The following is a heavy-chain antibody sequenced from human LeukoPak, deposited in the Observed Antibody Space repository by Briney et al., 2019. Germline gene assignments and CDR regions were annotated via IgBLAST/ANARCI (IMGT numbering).Heavy chain of an antibody. D-gene: IGHD6-19*01. Sequence: SETLSLTCAVYGGSLSGYYWSWLRQPPGKGLEWIGEINHSGSTNYNPSLKSRVTISVDTSKNQFSLKLSAVTAADTAVYYCARERYRAVAVDYWGQGTLVTVSS. CDR2: INHSGST. CDR3: ARERYRAVAVDY. V-gene: IGHV4-34*01. CDR1: GGSLSGYY. J-gene: IGHJ4*02.